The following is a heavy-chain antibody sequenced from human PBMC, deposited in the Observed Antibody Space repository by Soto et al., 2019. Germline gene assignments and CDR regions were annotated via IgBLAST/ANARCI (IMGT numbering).Heavy chain of an antibody. CDR2: INPQTGGT. V-gene: IGHV1-2*02. CDR3: ARERYQVISDGMDV. Sequence: ASLKVSCNASGYTFTGYYIHWVREAPGQGLEWMGWINPQTGGTSYAQKFQGRVTLSRDTSINTAYLELSRLTFDDAAVYFCARERYQVISDGMDVWGEGTTVTVSS. CDR1: GYTFTGYY. D-gene: IGHD2-2*01. J-gene: IGHJ6*04.